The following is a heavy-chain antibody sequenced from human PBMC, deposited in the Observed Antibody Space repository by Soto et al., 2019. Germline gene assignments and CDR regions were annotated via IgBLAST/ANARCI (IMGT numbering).Heavy chain of an antibody. CDR2: MSGSSDTI. J-gene: IGHJ4*02. CDR3: ARKVTTGLTFDY. CDR1: GFTFSSYS. D-gene: IGHD4-17*01. Sequence: EVQLVESGGDVIQPGGSLRLSCAASGFTFSSYSMNWVRQAPGKGLEWVSYMSGSSDTIYYADSVKGRFTMSRDVASNSLDLQMNSLRAEVTAIYYCARKVTTGLTFDYWRQGTRVTVSS. V-gene: IGHV3-48*01.